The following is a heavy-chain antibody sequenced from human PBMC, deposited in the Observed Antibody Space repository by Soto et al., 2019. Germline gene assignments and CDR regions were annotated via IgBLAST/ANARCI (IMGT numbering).Heavy chain of an antibody. V-gene: IGHV4-39*01. D-gene: IGHD3-3*01. J-gene: IGHJ6*02. CDR1: GGSISSSSYY. CDR2: IYYSGST. CDR3: ARGRGFWRTTDDYCMDV. Sequence: PSETLSLTCTVSGGSISSSSYYWGWIRQPPGKGLEWIGSIYYSGSTYYNPSLKSRVTISVDTSKNQFSLKLSSVTAADTAVYYCARGRGFWRTTDDYCMDVWGQGTTVTVSS.